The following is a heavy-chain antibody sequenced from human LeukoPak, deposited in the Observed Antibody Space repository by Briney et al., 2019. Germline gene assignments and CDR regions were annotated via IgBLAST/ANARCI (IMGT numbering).Heavy chain of an antibody. Sequence: SETQSLICAVYGGSFSVYYWSWIRHPPGRGLEWIGEINHSGSNNYNPSCKSRVTLPVETPKNQFSLKLSSVNAAATAVYYCAKFGGMCDSMVVAATRRFEYWGQGTLVTVSS. D-gene: IGHD2-15*01. V-gene: IGHV4-34*01. CDR1: GGSFSVYY. CDR3: AKFGGMCDSMVVAATRRFEY. CDR2: INHSGSN. J-gene: IGHJ4*02.